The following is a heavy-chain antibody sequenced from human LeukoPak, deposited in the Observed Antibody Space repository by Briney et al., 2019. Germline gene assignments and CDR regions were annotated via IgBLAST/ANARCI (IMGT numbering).Heavy chain of an antibody. V-gene: IGHV4-30-4*01. Sequence: SETLSLTCTVSGGSISSGDYYWSWIRQPPGKGLEWIGYIYYSGSTYYNPSLKSRVTMSVDTSKNQFSLKLSSVTAADTAVYYCARDGIALRAFDIWGQGTMVTVSS. CDR1: GGSISSGDYY. CDR2: IYYSGST. CDR3: ARDGIALRAFDI. J-gene: IGHJ3*02. D-gene: IGHD1-1*01.